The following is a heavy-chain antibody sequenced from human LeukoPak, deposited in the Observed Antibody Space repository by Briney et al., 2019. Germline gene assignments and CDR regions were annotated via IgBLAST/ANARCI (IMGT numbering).Heavy chain of an antibody. Sequence: SETLSLTCTVSGVSISSGGYYWSWIRQHPGKGLEWIGYIYYSGSTYYNPSLKSRVTISVDTSKNQFSLKLSSVTAADTAVYYCARDGLTTVTTWNAFDIWGQGTMVTVSS. CDR1: GVSISSGGYY. CDR2: IYYSGST. D-gene: IGHD4-17*01. J-gene: IGHJ3*02. CDR3: ARDGLTTVTTWNAFDI. V-gene: IGHV4-31*03.